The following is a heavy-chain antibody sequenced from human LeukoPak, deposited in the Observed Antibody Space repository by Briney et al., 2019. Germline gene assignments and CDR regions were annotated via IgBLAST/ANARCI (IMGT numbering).Heavy chain of an antibody. J-gene: IGHJ4*02. Sequence: SVKVSCKASGGTFSSYAISWVRQAPGQGLEWMGRIIPILGIANYAQKFQGRVTITTDKSTSTAYMELSSLRSEDTAVYYCARVERSSGYLRKYYFDYWGQGTLVTVSS. D-gene: IGHD3-22*01. CDR3: ARVERSSGYLRKYYFDY. V-gene: IGHV1-69*04. CDR1: GGTFSSYA. CDR2: IIPILGIA.